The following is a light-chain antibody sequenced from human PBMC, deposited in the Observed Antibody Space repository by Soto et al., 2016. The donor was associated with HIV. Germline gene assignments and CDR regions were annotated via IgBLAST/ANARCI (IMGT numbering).Light chain of an antibody. CDR2: DDS. Sequence: SYVLTQPPSVSVAPGKTASITCGGDNIESKSVHWYQQMPGQAPALVVYDDSDRPSGIPERFSGSNYGDTATLTISRVEAGDEAEYYCQVWDSSNYLVVFGGRDRADRP. CDR1: NIESKS. J-gene: IGLJ2*01. CDR3: QVWDSSNYLVV. V-gene: IGLV3-21*03.